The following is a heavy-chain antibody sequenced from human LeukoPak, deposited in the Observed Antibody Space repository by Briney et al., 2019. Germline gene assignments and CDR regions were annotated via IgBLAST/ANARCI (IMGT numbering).Heavy chain of an antibody. CDR1: GFTFSSYW. Sequence: PGGSLRLSCAASGFTFSSYWMSGVGQAPGKGLEGVANIKQDGSDRNYVDSVKGGFTISRDNARNELYLQMNSLRAEDTALYYCVRGSIVGTRLAFAPWGQGTLVTVSS. CDR3: VRGSIVGTRLAFAP. CDR2: IKQDGSDR. J-gene: IGHJ5*02. V-gene: IGHV3-7*01. D-gene: IGHD1-26*01.